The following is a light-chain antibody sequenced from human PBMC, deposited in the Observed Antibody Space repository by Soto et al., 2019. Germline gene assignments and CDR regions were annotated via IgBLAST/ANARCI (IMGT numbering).Light chain of an antibody. Sequence: EIVLTQSPATLSLSPAERTSLSCRASQSISSFLAWHQHKPAQAPSLLIYDASNRATVIPPRFSGSGSGTDFILTNGSLDPEEVAVYSWQRRSNWPLMFGGGTKV. CDR2: DAS. CDR1: QSISSF. J-gene: IGKJ4*02. CDR3: QRRSNWPLM. V-gene: IGKV3-11*01.